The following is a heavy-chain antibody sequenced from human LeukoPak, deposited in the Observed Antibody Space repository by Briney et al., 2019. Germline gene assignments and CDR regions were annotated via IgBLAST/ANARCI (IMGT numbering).Heavy chain of an antibody. CDR3: AREGEIGYDLSDY. D-gene: IGHD5-12*01. J-gene: IGHJ4*02. V-gene: IGHV1-46*01. CDR2: INPSGGST. CDR1: GYTFTNYY. Sequence: ASVKVSCKASGYTFTNYYMNWVRQAPGQELEWMGIINPSGGSTSYAQKFQGRVTVTRDTSTSTVYMELSGLRSEDTAVYYCAREGEIGYDLSDYWGQGTLVTVSS.